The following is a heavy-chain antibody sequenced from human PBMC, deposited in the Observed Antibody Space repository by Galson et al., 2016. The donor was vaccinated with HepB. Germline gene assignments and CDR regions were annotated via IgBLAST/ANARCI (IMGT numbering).Heavy chain of an antibody. D-gene: IGHD1-7*01. J-gene: IGHJ4*02. V-gene: IGHV2-5*02. Sequence: PALVKPTQTLTLTCSFSGVSANTSRLDVGWIRQPPGKALEWLALIYWDEDKRYNPSLKNRLTITMDTSKNEVVLTMTNMYPVDTATYFCAHVRDGLELYFDSWGQGTLVTVSS. CDR1: GVSANTSRLD. CDR2: IYWDEDK. CDR3: AHVRDGLELYFDS.